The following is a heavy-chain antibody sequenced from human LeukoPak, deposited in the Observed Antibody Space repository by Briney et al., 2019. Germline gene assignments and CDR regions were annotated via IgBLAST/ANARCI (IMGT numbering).Heavy chain of an antibody. D-gene: IGHD6-19*01. CDR2: IYYSGNT. Sequence: SETLSLTCTVSGDSISTSNSYWGWIRQPPGKGLEWIGSIYYSGNTYYNASLKSRVTISVDTSKNQFSLKLSSVTAADTAVYYCARVVSSSGWYGFDYWGQGTLVTVSS. V-gene: IGHV4-39*07. J-gene: IGHJ4*02. CDR3: ARVVSSSGWYGFDY. CDR1: GDSISTSNSY.